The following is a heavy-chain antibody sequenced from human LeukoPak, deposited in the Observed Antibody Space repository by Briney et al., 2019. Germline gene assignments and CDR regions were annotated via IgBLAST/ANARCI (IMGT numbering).Heavy chain of an antibody. CDR3: ASSHDYGGNPFDY. D-gene: IGHD4-23*01. J-gene: IGHJ4*02. Sequence: GGSLRLSCAASGFTFSSYGMHWVRQAPGKGLEWVAVIWYDGSNKYYADSVKGRFTISRDNSKNTLYLQMNSLRAEDTAVYYCASSHDYGGNPFDYWGQGTLVTVSS. V-gene: IGHV3-33*01. CDR1: GFTFSSYG. CDR2: IWYDGSNK.